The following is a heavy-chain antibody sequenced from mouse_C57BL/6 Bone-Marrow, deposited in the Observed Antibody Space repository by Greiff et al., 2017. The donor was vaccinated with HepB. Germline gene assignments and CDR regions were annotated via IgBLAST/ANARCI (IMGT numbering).Heavy chain of an antibody. CDR2: ISNGGGST. CDR3: ARLVDGYYVENYAMDY. J-gene: IGHJ4*01. V-gene: IGHV5-12*01. Sequence: DVMLVESGGGLVQPGGSLKLSCAASGFTFSDYYMYWVRQTPEKRLEWVAYISNGGGSTYYPDTVKGRFTISRDNAKNTLYLQMSRLKSEDTAMYYCARLVDGYYVENYAMDYWGQGTSVTVSS. D-gene: IGHD2-3*01. CDR1: GFTFSDYY.